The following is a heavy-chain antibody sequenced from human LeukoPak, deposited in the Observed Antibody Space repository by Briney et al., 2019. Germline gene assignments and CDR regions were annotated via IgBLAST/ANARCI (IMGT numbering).Heavy chain of an antibody. J-gene: IGHJ4*02. Sequence: GTSLRLSCAASGFTFSSYAMSWVRQAPGKGLEWVSAISGSGGSTYYADSVQGRFTISRDNSKNTLYLQMNSLRAEGTAVYYCAKGGVVITTFDYWGQGTLVTVSS. CDR1: GFTFSSYA. D-gene: IGHD3-22*01. V-gene: IGHV3-23*01. CDR2: ISGSGGST. CDR3: AKGGVVITTFDY.